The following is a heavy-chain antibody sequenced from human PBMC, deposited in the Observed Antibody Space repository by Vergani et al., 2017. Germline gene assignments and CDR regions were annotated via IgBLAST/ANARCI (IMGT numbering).Heavy chain of an antibody. CDR3: AKDMRADIAAADY. D-gene: IGHD6-13*01. V-gene: IGHV3-23*01. CDR2: ISGSGGST. Sequence: EVQLLESGGGLVQPGGSLRLSCAASGFTFSSYAMSWVRQAPGKGLEWVSAISGSGGSTYYADSVKGRFTISRDNSKNSLYLQMNSLRAEDTALYYCAKDMRADIAAADYWGQGTLVTVSS. CDR1: GFTFSSYA. J-gene: IGHJ4*02.